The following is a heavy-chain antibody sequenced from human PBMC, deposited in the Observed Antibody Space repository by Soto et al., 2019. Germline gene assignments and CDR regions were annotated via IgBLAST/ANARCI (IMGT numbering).Heavy chain of an antibody. Sequence: ASVKVSCKASGYTFTGYYMHWVRQAPGQGLEWMGWINPNSGGTNYAQKFQGWVTMTRDTSISTAYMELSRLRSDDTAVYYCARDTMVRGVPGDFDYWGQGTLVTVSS. V-gene: IGHV1-2*04. CDR3: ARDTMVRGVPGDFDY. J-gene: IGHJ4*02. CDR1: GYTFTGYY. CDR2: INPNSGGT. D-gene: IGHD3-10*01.